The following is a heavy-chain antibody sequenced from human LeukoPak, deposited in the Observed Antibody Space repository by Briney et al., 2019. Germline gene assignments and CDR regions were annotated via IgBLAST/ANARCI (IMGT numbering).Heavy chain of an antibody. J-gene: IGHJ1*01. V-gene: IGHV1-18*01. Sequence: GASVKVSCKASGYTFTSYGISWVRQAPGQGLEWMGWISAYNGNTNYAQKLQGRVTMTTDTSTSTAYMELRSLRSDDTAVYYCASSSTPYGSGSYYVNQLYFQHWGQGTLVTVSS. CDR2: ISAYNGNT. CDR1: GYTFTSYG. D-gene: IGHD3-10*01. CDR3: ASSSTPYGSGSYYVNQLYFQH.